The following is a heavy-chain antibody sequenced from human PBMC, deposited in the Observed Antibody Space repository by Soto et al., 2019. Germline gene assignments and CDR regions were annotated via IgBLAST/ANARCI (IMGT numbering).Heavy chain of an antibody. Sequence: GGSLRLSCTDSGFSFNTYVMDWVRQAPGKGMEWVARILYDGSKEYYADPVKGRFTISRDNSKNTLYLQMDRLRVEDTAVYFCAKGLALMADHWGQGTPVTVSS. V-gene: IGHV3-30*18. J-gene: IGHJ4*02. CDR3: AKGLALMADH. CDR1: GFSFNTYV. D-gene: IGHD2-21*01. CDR2: ILYDGSKE.